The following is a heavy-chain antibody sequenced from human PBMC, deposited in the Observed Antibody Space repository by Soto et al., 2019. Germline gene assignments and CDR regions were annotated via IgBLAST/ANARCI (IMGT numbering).Heavy chain of an antibody. J-gene: IGHJ4*02. CDR2: ISGSGGST. V-gene: IGHV3-23*01. CDR1: GFTFSSYA. CDR3: AKDIAYSSGWCPDY. Sequence: GGSLRLSCAAFGFTFSSYAMSWVRQAPGKGLEWVSAISGSGGSTYYADSVKGRFTISRDNSKNTLYLQMNSLRAEDTAVYYCAKDIAYSSGWCPDYWGRGTLVTVSS. D-gene: IGHD6-19*01.